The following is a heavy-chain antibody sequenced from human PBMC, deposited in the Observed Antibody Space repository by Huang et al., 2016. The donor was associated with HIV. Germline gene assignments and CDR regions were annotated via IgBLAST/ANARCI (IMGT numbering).Heavy chain of an antibody. Sequence: EVQLLESGGGLVQPGGSLRLSCAASGFTFIDFAMSLVRQAPGKGLDGVSAIRGSGHSTYYADSVKGRFTISRDNSKNTLYLQMNKLRVEDTAVYFCAKDPSSPYGDSYFEQWGQGTLVTVSP. CDR1: GFTFIDFA. J-gene: IGHJ4*02. D-gene: IGHD4-17*01. CDR3: AKDPSSPYGDSYFEQ. CDR2: IRGSGHST. V-gene: IGHV3-23*01.